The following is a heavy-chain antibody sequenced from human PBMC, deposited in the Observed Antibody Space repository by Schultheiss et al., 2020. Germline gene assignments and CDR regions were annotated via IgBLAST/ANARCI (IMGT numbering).Heavy chain of an antibody. Sequence: ASVKVSCKASGYTFTSYYMHWVRQAPGQGLEWMGIINPSGGSTSYAQKFQGRVTMTRDTSTSTVYMELSRLRSEDTAVYYCARAFHPIAAAAAIDYWGQGTLVTVSS. CDR1: GYTFTSYY. V-gene: IGHV1-46*03. J-gene: IGHJ4*02. CDR3: ARAFHPIAAAAAIDY. D-gene: IGHD6-13*01. CDR2: INPSGGST.